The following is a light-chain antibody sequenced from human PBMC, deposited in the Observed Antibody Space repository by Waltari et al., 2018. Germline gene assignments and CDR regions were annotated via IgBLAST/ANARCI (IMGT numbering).Light chain of an antibody. CDR1: SSDVGGYNS. Sequence: QSALTQPPSASGSPGQSVTISCTGTSSDVGGYNSVSWYQQHPGKAPKLMIYEVSKRPSGVPDRFPGSTPCNTASLTVSGLQAEDEADYYCSSYAGSKNSVFGTGTKVTVL. V-gene: IGLV2-8*01. CDR3: SSYAGSKNSV. J-gene: IGLJ1*01. CDR2: EVS.